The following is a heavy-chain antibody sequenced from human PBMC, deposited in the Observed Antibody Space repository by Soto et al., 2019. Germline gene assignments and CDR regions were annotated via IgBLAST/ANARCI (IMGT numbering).Heavy chain of an antibody. CDR1: GYTFTSYA. V-gene: IGHV1-3*01. D-gene: IGHD1-7*01. CDR3: ARLDWVELLDY. Sequence: QVQLVQSGAEVKKPGASVKVSCKASGYTFTSYAMHWVRQAPGQRLEWMGWINAGNGNTKYSQKFQGRVTITRDTSASTAYMERSSLRAEDTAVYYCARLDWVELLDYWGQGTLVTVSS. J-gene: IGHJ4*02. CDR2: INAGNGNT.